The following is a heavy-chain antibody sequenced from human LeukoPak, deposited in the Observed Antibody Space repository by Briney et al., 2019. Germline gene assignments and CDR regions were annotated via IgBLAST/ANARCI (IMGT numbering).Heavy chain of an antibody. J-gene: IGHJ6*02. D-gene: IGHD5-18*01. CDR2: IWYDGSNK. CDR3: ARGTGYGLPHYYGMDV. Sequence: PGGSLRLSCAASGFTFSSYGMHWVRQAPGKGLEWVAIIWYDGSNKYYADSVKGRFTISRDNSKNTLYLQMNSLRAEDTAVYYCARGTGYGLPHYYGMDVWGQGTTVTVSS. V-gene: IGHV3-33*01. CDR1: GFTFSSYG.